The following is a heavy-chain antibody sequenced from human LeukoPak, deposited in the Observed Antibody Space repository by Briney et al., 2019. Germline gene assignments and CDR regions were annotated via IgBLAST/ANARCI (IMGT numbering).Heavy chain of an antibody. CDR2: ISGSGGST. CDR1: GFTFSSYA. CDR3: AKADSSGYYYGNAFDI. J-gene: IGHJ3*02. V-gene: IGHV3-23*01. Sequence: GGSLRLSCAASGFTFSSYAMSWVRQAPGKGLEWVSAISGSGGSTYYADSVKGRFTISRDNSKNTLYLQMNSLRAEDTAVYYCAKADSSGYYYGNAFDIWGQGTMVTVS. D-gene: IGHD3-22*01.